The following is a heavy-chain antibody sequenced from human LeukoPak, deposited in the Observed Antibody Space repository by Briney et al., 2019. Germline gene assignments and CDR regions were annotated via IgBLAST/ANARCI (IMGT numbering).Heavy chain of an antibody. V-gene: IGHV7-4-1*02. CDR1: GYTFTSYA. CDR2: INTNTGNP. Sequence: ASVKVSCKASGYTFTSYAMNWVRQAPGQGLEWMGWINTNTGNPTYAQGFTGRFVFSLDTSVSTAYLQISSLKAEDTAVYYCATRLLSSGWFEGYYYGMDVWGQGTTVTVSS. CDR3: ATRLLSSGWFEGYYYGMDV. D-gene: IGHD6-19*01. J-gene: IGHJ6*02.